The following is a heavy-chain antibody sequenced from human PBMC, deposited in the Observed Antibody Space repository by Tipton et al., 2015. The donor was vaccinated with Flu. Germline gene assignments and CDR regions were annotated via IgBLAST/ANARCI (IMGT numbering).Heavy chain of an antibody. CDR2: ISGSGGGT. J-gene: IGHJ4*02. CDR1: GFTFSSYA. CDR3: AKDGLGNSNPRDFDN. Sequence: SLRLSCAASGFTFSSYAMSWVRQAPGKGLEWVSAISGSGGGTYYADSVKGRFTISRDNSKNTLYLQMNSLRAEDTAVYYCAKDGLGNSNPRDFDNWGQGTLVTVSS. V-gene: IGHV3-23*01. D-gene: IGHD1-1*01.